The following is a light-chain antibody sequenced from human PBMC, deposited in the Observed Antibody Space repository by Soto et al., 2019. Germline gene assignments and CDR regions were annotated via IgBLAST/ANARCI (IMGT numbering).Light chain of an antibody. V-gene: IGKV3-20*01. J-gene: IGKJ5*01. CDR3: QQYGSSEII. CDR1: QTVSSSH. CDR2: DIS. Sequence: DIVLTQSPGTLSLSPGERATLSCRASQTVSSSHLAWYQHKPGQAPRLLIYDISSRATGIPDRFSGSVSGTDFTLTITRLEPEDFAVFYCQQYGSSEIIFGQGTRLEI.